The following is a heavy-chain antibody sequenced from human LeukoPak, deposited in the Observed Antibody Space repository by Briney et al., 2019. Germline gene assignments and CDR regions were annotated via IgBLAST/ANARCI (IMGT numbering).Heavy chain of an antibody. CDR3: ATDPLEKLWFGES. D-gene: IGHD3-10*01. J-gene: IGHJ4*02. Sequence: SETLSLTCTVSGGSISSSSYYWGWIRQPPGKGLEWIGSIYYSGSTYYNPSLKSRVTISVDTSKKQFSLKLSSVTAADTAVYYCATDPLEKLWFGESGGQGTLVTVSS. V-gene: IGHV4-39*01. CDR2: IYYSGST. CDR1: GGSISSSSYY.